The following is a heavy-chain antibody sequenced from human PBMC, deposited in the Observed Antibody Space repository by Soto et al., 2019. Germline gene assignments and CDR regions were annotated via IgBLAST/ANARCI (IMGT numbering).Heavy chain of an antibody. CDR3: ARDGAVAGDINFDY. CDR1: GYTFTLYG. V-gene: IGHV1-3*01. CDR2: INAGNGNT. Sequence: ASVKVSCKVSGYTFTLYGLHWVRQAPGQRLEWMGWINAGNGNTKYSQKFQGRVTITTDTSASTAYMELSSLRSEDTAVYYSARDGAVAGDINFDYWGQGTLVTVYS. D-gene: IGHD6-19*01. J-gene: IGHJ4*02.